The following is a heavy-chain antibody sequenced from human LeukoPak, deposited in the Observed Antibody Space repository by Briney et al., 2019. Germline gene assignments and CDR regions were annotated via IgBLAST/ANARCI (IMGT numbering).Heavy chain of an antibody. J-gene: IGHJ5*02. CDR2: INPNSGGT. Sequence: ASVKVSCKASGYTFTGYYMHWVRQAPGQGLEWMGWINPNSGGTNYAQEFQGRVTMTRDTSISTAYMELSRLRSDDTAVYYCARDAAWGSGWYIGPENNWFDPWGQGTLVTVSS. D-gene: IGHD6-19*01. CDR1: GYTFTGYY. V-gene: IGHV1-2*02. CDR3: ARDAAWGSGWYIGPENNWFDP.